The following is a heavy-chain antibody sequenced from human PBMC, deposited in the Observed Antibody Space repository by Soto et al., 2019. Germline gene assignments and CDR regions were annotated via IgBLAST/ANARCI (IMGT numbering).Heavy chain of an antibody. J-gene: IGHJ3*02. CDR3: ARVAGIRNYYDSSGYSLDAFDI. CDR2: INPYTGEA. D-gene: IGHD3-22*01. V-gene: IGHV1-2*02. Sequence: GASVKVSCKASGYRFIDFFIHFVRQAPGQGLEWMGWINPYTGEANYAQKFQGRVIMTSAAAISTAYMELNSLTSDDTAVYYCARVAGIRNYYDSSGYSLDAFDIWGQGTMVTVSS. CDR1: GYRFIDFF.